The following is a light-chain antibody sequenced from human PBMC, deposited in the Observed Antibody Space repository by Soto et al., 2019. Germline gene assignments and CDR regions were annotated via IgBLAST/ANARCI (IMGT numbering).Light chain of an antibody. CDR1: QSVSTN. V-gene: IGKV3-15*01. J-gene: IGKJ5*01. Sequence: EIVMTQSPATLSVSPGERATLSCRASQSVSTNLAWYQQKPGQAPRLLIYATSTRATGIPDRFTGSGSGTEFTLTISSLQSEDFAVYHCQQYDNKPPITFGQGTRLEIK. CDR3: QQYDNKPPIT. CDR2: ATS.